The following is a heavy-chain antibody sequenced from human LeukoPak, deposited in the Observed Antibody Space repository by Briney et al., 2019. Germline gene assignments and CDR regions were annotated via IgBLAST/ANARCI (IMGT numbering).Heavy chain of an antibody. D-gene: IGHD6-19*01. CDR2: ISSSISTI. Sequence: GGSLRLSCAAPGFIFSTYSMNWVRQAPGKGLEWVSYISSSISTIYYADSVKGRFTISRDNAKNSLYLQMNSLRDEDTGVYYCARNEQWLDPEYFQHWGQGTLVTVSP. J-gene: IGHJ1*01. CDR3: ARNEQWLDPEYFQH. V-gene: IGHV3-48*02. CDR1: GFIFSTYS.